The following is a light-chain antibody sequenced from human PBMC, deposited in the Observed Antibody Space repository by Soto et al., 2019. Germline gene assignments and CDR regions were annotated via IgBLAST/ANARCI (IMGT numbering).Light chain of an antibody. CDR3: SSYAGSNNLV. CDR1: SSDVGGYNY. Sequence: ALTQPPSASGSLGQSVTISCTGSSSDVGGYNYVSWYQQHPGKAPKLIIYEVSKRPSGVPDRFSGSKSGNTASLTVSGLQAEDEADYYCSSYAGSNNLVFGGGTQLTVL. J-gene: IGLJ3*02. V-gene: IGLV2-8*01. CDR2: EVS.